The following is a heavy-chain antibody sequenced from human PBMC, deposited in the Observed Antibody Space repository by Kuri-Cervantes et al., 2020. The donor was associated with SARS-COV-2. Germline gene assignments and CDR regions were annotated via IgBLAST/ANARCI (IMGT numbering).Heavy chain of an antibody. J-gene: IGHJ6*03. V-gene: IGHV7-4-1*02. Sequence: ASVKVSCKASGYTFTSYAMNWVRQAPGQRLEWMGWISTNTGNPTYVRGFTGRFVFSVDTSVSTAYLQISSLKAEDTAVYYCVREVALYSGSSSDYYYYMDVWGKGTTVTVSS. CDR2: ISTNTGNP. D-gene: IGHD6-6*01. CDR1: GYTFTSYA. CDR3: VREVALYSGSSSDYYYYMDV.